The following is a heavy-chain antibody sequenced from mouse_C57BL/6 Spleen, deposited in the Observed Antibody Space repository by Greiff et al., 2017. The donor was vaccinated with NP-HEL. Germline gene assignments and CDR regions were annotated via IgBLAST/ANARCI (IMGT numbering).Heavy chain of an antibody. Sequence: QVQLKQPGAELVRPGSSVKLSFKASGYTFTSYWMHWVKQRPIQGLEWIGNIDPSDSETHYNQKFKDKATLTVDKSSSTAYMQLSSLTSEDSAVYYCARYGNGAMDYWGQGTSVTVSS. CDR3: ARYGNGAMDY. J-gene: IGHJ4*01. V-gene: IGHV1-52*01. CDR2: IDPSDSET. CDR1: GYTFTSYW. D-gene: IGHD2-1*01.